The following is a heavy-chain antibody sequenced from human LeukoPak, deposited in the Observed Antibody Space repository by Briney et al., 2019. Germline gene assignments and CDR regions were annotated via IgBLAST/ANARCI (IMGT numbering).Heavy chain of an antibody. J-gene: IGHJ4*02. V-gene: IGHV4-31*03. CDR2: IYYSGST. CDR1: GGSISSGGYY. Sequence: SETLSLTCTVSGGSISSGGYYWSWIRQHPGKGLEWIGYIYYSGSTYYNPSLKSRVTISVDTSKNQFSLKLSSVTAADTAVYYCARDLDPSYYDSSGAYFDYWGQGTLVTVSS. CDR3: ARDLDPSYYDSSGAYFDY. D-gene: IGHD3-22*01.